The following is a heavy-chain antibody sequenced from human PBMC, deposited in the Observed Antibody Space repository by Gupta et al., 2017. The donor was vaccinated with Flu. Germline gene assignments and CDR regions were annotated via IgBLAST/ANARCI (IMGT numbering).Heavy chain of an antibody. V-gene: IGHV3-9*01. CDR2: ISWNSGSI. Sequence: EVQLVESGGGLVQPGRSLRISCAASGFTFDDYAMHWVRQAPGKGLEWVSGISWNSGSIGDADSVKGRFTISRDNAKNSLYLQMNSLRAEDTALYYCAKEHSPDILTGYAVDYWGQGTLVTVSS. D-gene: IGHD3-9*01. CDR1: GFTFDDYA. J-gene: IGHJ4*02. CDR3: AKEHSPDILTGYAVDY.